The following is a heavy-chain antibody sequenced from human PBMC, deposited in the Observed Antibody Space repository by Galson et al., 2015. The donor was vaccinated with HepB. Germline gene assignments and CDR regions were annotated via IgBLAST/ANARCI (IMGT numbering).Heavy chain of an antibody. CDR2: ISSSSSYT. CDR1: GFTFSDYY. J-gene: IGHJ4*02. D-gene: IGHD3-16*01. V-gene: IGHV3-11*06. CDR3: ARDLGGTYLTIQFDS. Sequence: SLRLSCAASGFTFSDYYMSWIRQAPGKGLEWVSYISSSSSYTNYADSVKGRFTISRDNAKNSLYLQMNSLRAEDTAVYYCARDLGGTYLTIQFDSWGQGTLVTVSS.